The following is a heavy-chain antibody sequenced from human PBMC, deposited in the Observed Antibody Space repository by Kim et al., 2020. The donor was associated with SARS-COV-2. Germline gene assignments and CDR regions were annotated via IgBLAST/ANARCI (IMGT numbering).Heavy chain of an antibody. Sequence: ASVKVSCKASGYTFTSYGISWVRQAPGQGLEWMGWISAYNGNTNYAQKLQGRVTMTTDTSTSTAYMELRSLRSDDTAVYYCARAREYSSSRVDAFDIWGQGTMVTVSS. CDR2: ISAYNGNT. CDR1: GYTFTSYG. D-gene: IGHD6-13*01. J-gene: IGHJ3*02. CDR3: ARAREYSSSRVDAFDI. V-gene: IGHV1-18*01.